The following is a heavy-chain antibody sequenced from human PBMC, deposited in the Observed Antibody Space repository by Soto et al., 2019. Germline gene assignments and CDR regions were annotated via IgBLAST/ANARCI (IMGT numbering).Heavy chain of an antibody. CDR1: GFTFSSYA. V-gene: IGHV3-23*01. CDR2: ISGSGGST. CDR3: AKLRFLEWLFFYSDY. D-gene: IGHD3-3*01. Sequence: GGSLRLSCAASGFTFSSYAMSWVRQAPGKGLEWVSAISGSGGSTYYADSVRGRFTISRDNSKNTLYLQMNSLRAEDTAVYYCAKLRFLEWLFFYSDYWGQGTLVTVSS. J-gene: IGHJ4*02.